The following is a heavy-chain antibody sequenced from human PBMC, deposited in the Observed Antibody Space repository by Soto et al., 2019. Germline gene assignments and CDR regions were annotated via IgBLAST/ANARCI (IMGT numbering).Heavy chain of an antibody. CDR2: MNPNSGNT. CDR1: GYTFTSYD. J-gene: IGHJ5*02. D-gene: IGHD6-19*01. Sequence: ASVNVSCKASGYTFTSYDINWVRQATRQGLEWMGWMNPNSGNTGYAQKFQGRVTMTRNTSISTAYMVLSSLRSEDTAVYYCARGVGAMGSSGCDRWFDPWGQRTLVTVSS. CDR3: ARGVGAMGSSGCDRWFDP. V-gene: IGHV1-8*01.